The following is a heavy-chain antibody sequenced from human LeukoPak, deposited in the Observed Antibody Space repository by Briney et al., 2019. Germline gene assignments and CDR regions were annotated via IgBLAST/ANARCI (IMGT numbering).Heavy chain of an antibody. CDR1: GFTFSSYE. V-gene: IGHV3-48*03. J-gene: IGHJ4*02. CDR2: ISSSGSTI. Sequence: GGSLRLSCAASGFTFSSYEMNWVRQAPGKGLEWVSYISSSGSTIYYADSVKGRFTISRDNAKNSLYPQMNSLRAEDTAVYYCAREVDYGDYVDYWGQGTLVTVSS. D-gene: IGHD4-17*01. CDR3: AREVDYGDYVDY.